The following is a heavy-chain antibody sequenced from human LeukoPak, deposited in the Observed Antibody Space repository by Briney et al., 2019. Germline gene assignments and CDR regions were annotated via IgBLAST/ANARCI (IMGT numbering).Heavy chain of an antibody. J-gene: IGHJ6*02. D-gene: IGHD3-10*01. CDR2: IWYDGSNK. Sequence: GGSLRLSCAASGFTFSSYGMHWVRQAPGKGLEWVAVIWYDGSNKYYADSVKGRFTISRDNSKNTLYLQMNSLRAEDTAVYYCARDGGDMVRGVIITSYYYYGMDVWGQGTTVTVSS. V-gene: IGHV3-33*01. CDR3: ARDGGDMVRGVIITSYYYYGMDV. CDR1: GFTFSSYG.